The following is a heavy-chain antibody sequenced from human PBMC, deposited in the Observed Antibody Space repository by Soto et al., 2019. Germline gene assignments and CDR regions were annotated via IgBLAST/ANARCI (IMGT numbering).Heavy chain of an antibody. V-gene: IGHV1-18*01. CDR3: ARGGYSSSSTRGGLAPRQFDY. CDR1: GYTLTSYG. CDR2: ISAYNGNT. Sequence: ASVKGSCKASGYTLTSYGSGWVRQAPGQGLEWMGWISAYNGNTNYAQKLQGRVTMTTDTSTSTAYMELRSLRSDDTAVYYCARGGYSSSSTRGGLAPRQFDYWGQGTLVTVSS. J-gene: IGHJ4*02. D-gene: IGHD6-6*01.